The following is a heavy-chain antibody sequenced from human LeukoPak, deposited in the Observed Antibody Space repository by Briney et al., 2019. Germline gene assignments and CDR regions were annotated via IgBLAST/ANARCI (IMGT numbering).Heavy chain of an antibody. V-gene: IGHV4-4*07. Sequence: ASETLSLTCTVSGGSISSYYWSWIRQPAGKGLEWIGRIYTSGSTNYNPSLKSRVTMSVDTSKNQFSLKLSPVTAADTAVYYCARVPYDSSGYYSDAFDIWGQGTMVTVSS. CDR2: IYTSGST. J-gene: IGHJ3*02. D-gene: IGHD3-22*01. CDR1: GGSISSYY. CDR3: ARVPYDSSGYYSDAFDI.